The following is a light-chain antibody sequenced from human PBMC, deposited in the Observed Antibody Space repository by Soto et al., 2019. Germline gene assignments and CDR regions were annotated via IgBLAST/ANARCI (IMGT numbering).Light chain of an antibody. V-gene: IGKV3-11*01. CDR2: DAS. CDR1: QSVGSF. CDR3: QQRTNRLLT. Sequence: DIVLTQSPATLSLSPGESATLSCRASQSVGSFLVWYQHKPGQAPRLLIYDASNRAPGIPARFSGSGSGTDFTLTIGRLEPEDFAVYYCQQRTNRLLTFGGGTKVEIK. J-gene: IGKJ4*01.